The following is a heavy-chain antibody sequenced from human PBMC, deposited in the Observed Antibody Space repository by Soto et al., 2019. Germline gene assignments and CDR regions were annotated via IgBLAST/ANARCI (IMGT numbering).Heavy chain of an antibody. Sequence: PSETLSLTCTVSGGSISGYYWSWIRQPPGKGLEYIGYIYYRGSTNYNPSLKSRVTMSVDTSRNQFSLKLNSVTAADTAVYYCARQKLQPFYYALDVWGQGTTVTVSS. D-gene: IGHD6-13*01. CDR2: IYYRGST. CDR3: ARQKLQPFYYALDV. V-gene: IGHV4-59*01. CDR1: GGSISGYY. J-gene: IGHJ6*02.